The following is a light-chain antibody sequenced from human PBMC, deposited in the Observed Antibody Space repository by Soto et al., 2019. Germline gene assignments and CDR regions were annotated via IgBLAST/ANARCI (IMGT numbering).Light chain of an antibody. CDR2: AAS. CDR1: QGISNY. J-gene: IGKJ1*01. V-gene: IGKV1-27*01. Sequence: DIQMTQSPSSLSASVGDRVTITCRASQGISNYLAWYQQKPGKVPKLLIYAASTLQSGVPSRFSGSGSGTDFTLTISILQPEDVATYYCQKYNSALGWTFGQGTKVEIK. CDR3: QKYNSALGWT.